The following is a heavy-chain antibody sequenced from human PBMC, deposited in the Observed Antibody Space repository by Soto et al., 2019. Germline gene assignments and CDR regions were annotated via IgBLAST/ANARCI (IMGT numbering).Heavy chain of an antibody. CDR1: GGTFSSYA. D-gene: IGHD1-26*01. V-gene: IGHV1-69*01. CDR3: ARNLVRGGSYSMGLNYFDY. J-gene: IGHJ4*02. CDR2: IIPIFGTA. Sequence: QVQLVQSGAEVKKPGSSVKVSCKASGGTFSSYAISWVRQAPGQGLEWMGGIIPIFGTANYAQKFQGRVTITADESTSTAYMELSSLRSEDTAVYYCARNLVRGGSYSMGLNYFDYWGQGTLVTVSS.